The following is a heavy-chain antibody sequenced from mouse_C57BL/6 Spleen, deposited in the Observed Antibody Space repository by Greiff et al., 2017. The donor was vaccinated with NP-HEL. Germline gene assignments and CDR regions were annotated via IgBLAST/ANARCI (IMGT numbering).Heavy chain of an antibody. CDR3: ARLGNWDYFDN. V-gene: IGHV1-72*01. CDR1: GYTFTSYW. Sequence: VQLQQSGAELVKPGASVKLSCKASGYTFTSYWMHWVKQRPGRGPEWIGRIDPNSGGTEYNEKFKSKATLTVANPSSTAYMQLSSLTSEDSAVYYCARLGNWDYFDNWGQGTTLTVSS. CDR2: IDPNSGGT. D-gene: IGHD4-1*01. J-gene: IGHJ2*01.